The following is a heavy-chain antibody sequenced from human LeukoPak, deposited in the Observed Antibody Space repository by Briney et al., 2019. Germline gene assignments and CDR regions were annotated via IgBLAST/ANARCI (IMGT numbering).Heavy chain of an antibody. CDR3: ARGGYYYDSSGYSHLPDY. CDR2: IIPIVGTT. V-gene: IGHV1-69*13. Sequence: GASVKVSCKASGGTFSSYAFSWVRQAPGQRLEWMGGIIPIVGTTNYAQMFQGRVTITADESTSTAYMELSSLRSEDTAVYYCARGGYYYDSSGYSHLPDYWGQGTLVTVSA. CDR1: GGTFSSYA. J-gene: IGHJ4*02. D-gene: IGHD3-22*01.